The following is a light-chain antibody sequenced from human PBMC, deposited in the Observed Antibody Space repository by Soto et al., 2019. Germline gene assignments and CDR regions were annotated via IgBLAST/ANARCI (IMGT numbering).Light chain of an antibody. CDR3: QSYESSVSHVV. V-gene: IGLV1-40*01. CDR1: SSNIGAGYD. Sequence: QSVLTQPPSVSGAPGQRVTISCTGSSSNIGAGYDVHWYQQLPGTAPKLLIYGNSNRPSGVPDRVSGSKFGTSASLAITGLQPEDEADYYCQSYESSVSHVVFGGGTKLTVL. CDR2: GNS. J-gene: IGLJ2*01.